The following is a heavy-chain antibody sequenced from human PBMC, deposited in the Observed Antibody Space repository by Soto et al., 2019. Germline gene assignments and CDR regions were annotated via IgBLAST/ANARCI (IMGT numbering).Heavy chain of an antibody. V-gene: IGHV4-34*01. Sequence: PSETLSLTCAVYGGFFSGYYWRWIRQPPGKGLEWIGEINHSGSTNYNPSLKSRVTISVDTSKNQFSLKLSSVTAADTAVYYCARAAPRYCSGGSCYSGRAYWGQGTLVTVSS. J-gene: IGHJ4*02. CDR3: ARAAPRYCSGGSCYSGRAY. CDR1: GGFFSGYY. D-gene: IGHD2-15*01. CDR2: INHSGST.